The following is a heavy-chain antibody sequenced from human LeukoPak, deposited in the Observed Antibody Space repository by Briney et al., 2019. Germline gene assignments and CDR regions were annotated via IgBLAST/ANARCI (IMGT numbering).Heavy chain of an antibody. D-gene: IGHD6-19*01. J-gene: IGHJ4*02. V-gene: IGHV3-30-3*01. Sequence: GGSLRLSCAASGFTFSSYAMHWVRQAPGKGLEWVAVISYDGSNKYYADSVKGRFTISRDNSKNTLYLQMNSLRAEDTAVYYCARDGSGWPWEVDYWGQGTLVTVSS. CDR2: ISYDGSNK. CDR3: ARDGSGWPWEVDY. CDR1: GFTFSSYA.